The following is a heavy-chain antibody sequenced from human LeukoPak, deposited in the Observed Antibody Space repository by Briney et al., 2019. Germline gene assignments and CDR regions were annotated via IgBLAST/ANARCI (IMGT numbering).Heavy chain of an antibody. Sequence: KASETLSLTCTVSGGSISSSSYYWGWIRQPPGKGLEWIGSIYSSGSTYYNPSLKSRVTISVDTSKNQFSLKLSSVTAADTAVYYCARQLEYYYYMDVWGKGTTVTVSS. CDR1: GGSISSSSYY. CDR2: IYSSGST. CDR3: ARQLEYYYYMDV. V-gene: IGHV4-39*01. J-gene: IGHJ6*03. D-gene: IGHD1-1*01.